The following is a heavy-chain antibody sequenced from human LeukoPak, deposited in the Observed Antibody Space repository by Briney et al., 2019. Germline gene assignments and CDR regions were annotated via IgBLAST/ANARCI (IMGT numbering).Heavy chain of an antibody. Sequence: GGSLRLSCEASGFTFSSYGMHWVRQTPGKGLEWVSFIQYDASYDLYSDSVRGRFTISRDNSKNILYLQMNSLRTEDSAVYFCAKDFRVGARSFDYWGQGTLVTVSS. CDR2: IQYDASYD. D-gene: IGHD1-26*01. CDR3: AKDFRVGARSFDY. J-gene: IGHJ4*02. V-gene: IGHV3-30*02. CDR1: GFTFSSYG.